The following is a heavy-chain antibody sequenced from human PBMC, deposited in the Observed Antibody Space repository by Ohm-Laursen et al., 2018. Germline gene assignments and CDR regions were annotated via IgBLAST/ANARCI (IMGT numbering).Heavy chain of an antibody. D-gene: IGHD6-19*01. V-gene: IGHV3-11*01. CDR2: ISSSGSTI. J-gene: IGHJ4*02. CDR1: GFTFSDYY. Sequence: GSLRLSCTASGFTFSDYYMSWIRQAPGKGLEWVSYISSSGSTIYYADSVKGRFTISRDNAKNSLYLQMNSLRAEDTAVYYCARGIGSPGVPVAGKGFDYWGQGALVTVSS. CDR3: ARGIGSPGVPVAGKGFDY.